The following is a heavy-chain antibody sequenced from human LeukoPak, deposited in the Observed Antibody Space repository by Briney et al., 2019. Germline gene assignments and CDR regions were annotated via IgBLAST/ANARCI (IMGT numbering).Heavy chain of an antibody. V-gene: IGHV5-51*01. CDR2: IYPGDSDT. CDR1: GYSFTTYW. Sequence: GESLKISCKGSGYSFTTYWVGWVRQMPGKGLEWMGIIYPGDSDTRYSPSFQGQVTISADKSISTVYLQWSSLKASDTAIYYCARLKRGSTSPLDYWGQGTLVTVSS. CDR3: ARLKRGSTSPLDY. D-gene: IGHD2-2*01. J-gene: IGHJ4*02.